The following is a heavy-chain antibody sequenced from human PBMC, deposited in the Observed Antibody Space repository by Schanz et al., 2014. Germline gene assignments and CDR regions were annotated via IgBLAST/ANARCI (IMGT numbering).Heavy chain of an antibody. CDR2: IKPDGSEK. CDR3: AREVGGSFGQHY. V-gene: IGHV3-7*01. CDR1: GFTFSAYW. Sequence: EAQVVESGGGLVKPGGSLRLSCAASGFTFSAYWMTWVRQAPGKGLDWVGIIKPDGSEKFYVDSVKGRFTISRDNAKNLMYLHLNSLRAEDTAVYYCAREVGGSFGQHYWGQGALVTVSS. J-gene: IGHJ4*02. D-gene: IGHD1-26*01.